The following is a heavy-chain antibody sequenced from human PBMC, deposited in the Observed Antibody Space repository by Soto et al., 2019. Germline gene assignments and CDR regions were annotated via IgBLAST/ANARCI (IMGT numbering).Heavy chain of an antibody. J-gene: IGHJ4*02. Sequence: GGSLRLSCAASGFTFSSYSMNWVRQAPGKGLEWVSSISSSSSYIYYADSVKGRFTISRDNAKNSLYLQMNSLRAEDTAVYYCARSNEWRTPLFDYWGQGTLVTVSS. V-gene: IGHV3-21*01. CDR1: GFTFSSYS. CDR2: ISSSSSYI. CDR3: ARSNEWRTPLFDY. D-gene: IGHD3-3*01.